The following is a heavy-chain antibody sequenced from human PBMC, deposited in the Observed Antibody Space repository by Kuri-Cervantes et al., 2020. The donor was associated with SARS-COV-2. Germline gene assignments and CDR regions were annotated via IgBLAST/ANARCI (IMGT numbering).Heavy chain of an antibody. V-gene: IGHV1-2*02. Sequence: ASVKVSCKASGCTFTGYYMHWVRQAPGQGPEWMGWINPNSGGTNYAQKFQGRVTMTRDTSISTAYMELSRLRSFDTAVYYCARSHSLYGGNSSPWDYWGQGTLVTVSS. J-gene: IGHJ4*02. CDR3: ARSHSLYGGNSSPWDY. CDR1: GCTFTGYY. D-gene: IGHD4-23*01. CDR2: INPNSGGT.